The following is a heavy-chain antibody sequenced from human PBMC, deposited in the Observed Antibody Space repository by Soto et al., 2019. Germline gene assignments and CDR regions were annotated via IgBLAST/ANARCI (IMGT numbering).Heavy chain of an antibody. J-gene: IGHJ4*02. CDR1: GFTFSDYY. CDR2: ISSSGSTI. V-gene: IGHV3-11*01. CDR3: AREYCSGGSCYSFDY. D-gene: IGHD2-15*01. Sequence: GGSLRLSCAASGFTFSDYYMSWIRQAPGKGLEWVSYISSSGSTIYYADSVKGRFTISRDNAKNSLYLQMNSLRAEDTAVYYCAREYCSGGSCYSFDYWGQGTLVTVSS.